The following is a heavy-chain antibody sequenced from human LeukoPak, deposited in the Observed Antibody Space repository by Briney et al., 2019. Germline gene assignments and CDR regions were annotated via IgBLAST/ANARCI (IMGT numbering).Heavy chain of an antibody. CDR3: ARGDDYGGADHWGNFDY. J-gene: IGHJ4*02. CDR1: GYTFTGYY. CDR2: ISAYNGNT. Sequence: ASVKVSCKASGYTFTGYYMHWVRPAPGQGLEWMGWISAYNGNTNYAQKLQGRVTMTTDTSTSTAYMELRSLRSDDTAVYYCARGDDYGGADHWGNFDYWGQGTLVTVSS. D-gene: IGHD4-23*01. V-gene: IGHV1-18*04.